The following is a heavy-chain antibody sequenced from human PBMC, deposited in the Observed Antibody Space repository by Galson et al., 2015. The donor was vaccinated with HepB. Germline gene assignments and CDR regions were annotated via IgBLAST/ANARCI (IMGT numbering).Heavy chain of an antibody. Sequence: SVKVSCKASGYTFTSYGISWVRQAPGQGLEWMGWISAYNGNTNYAQKLQGRVTMTTDTSTSTAYMELRSLRSDDTAVYYCARARLITMIVVSPDYWGQGTLVTVSS. CDR1: GYTFTSYG. CDR3: ARARLITMIVVSPDY. D-gene: IGHD3-22*01. V-gene: IGHV1-18*04. CDR2: ISAYNGNT. J-gene: IGHJ4*02.